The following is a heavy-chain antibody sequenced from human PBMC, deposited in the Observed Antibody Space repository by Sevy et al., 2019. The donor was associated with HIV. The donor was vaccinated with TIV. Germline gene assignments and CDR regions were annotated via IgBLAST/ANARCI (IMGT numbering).Heavy chain of an antibody. CDR3: ARGSHCSSTSCEVYYYGMDV. Sequence: GESLKISCAASGFTFSSYEMNWVRQAPGKGLEWVSYISSSGSTIYYADSVKGRFTISRDNAKNSLYLQMNSLRAEDTAVYYCARGSHCSSTSCEVYYYGMDVWGQGTTVTVSS. J-gene: IGHJ6*02. V-gene: IGHV3-48*03. D-gene: IGHD2-2*01. CDR2: ISSSGSTI. CDR1: GFTFSSYE.